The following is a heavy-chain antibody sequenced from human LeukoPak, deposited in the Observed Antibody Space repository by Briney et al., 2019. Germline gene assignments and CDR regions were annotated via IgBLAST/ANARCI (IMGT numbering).Heavy chain of an antibody. J-gene: IGHJ5*02. CDR1: GFTLSYSD. CDR3: AKDRYYDNSANHYESES. V-gene: IGHV3-30*02. Sequence: GGSLRLSCAASGFTLSYSDMHWVRQAPGKGLEWVAFTPYNGNNKYYGDSGKGRFTISRDNSKNTLYLQMNSLRTEDTAVYFCAKDRYYDNSANHYESESWGQGTLVTVSS. D-gene: IGHD3-22*01. CDR2: TPYNGNNK.